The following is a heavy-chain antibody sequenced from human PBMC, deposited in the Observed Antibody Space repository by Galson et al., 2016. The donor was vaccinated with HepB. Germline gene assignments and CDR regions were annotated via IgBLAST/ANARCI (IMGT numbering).Heavy chain of an antibody. CDR2: ISGSGATT. Sequence: SLRLSCAASGFDFNNYAMSWVRQAPRKGLEWVSTISGSGATTYYEDSLKGRFTISRDNSKNTLYLQMNSLRAEDAAVYLCTKDVGPIFYDYWGQGTLVTVSS. CDR1: GFDFNNYA. D-gene: IGHD1-26*01. V-gene: IGHV3-23*01. CDR3: TKDVGPIFYDY. J-gene: IGHJ4*02.